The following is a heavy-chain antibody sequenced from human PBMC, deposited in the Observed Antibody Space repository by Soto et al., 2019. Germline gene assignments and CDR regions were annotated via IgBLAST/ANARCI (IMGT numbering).Heavy chain of an antibody. D-gene: IGHD2-2*01. CDR1: GGSVSSGSYY. CDR3: ARAVVVPAATAVGNWFDP. CDR2: IYYSGST. V-gene: IGHV4-61*01. J-gene: IGHJ5*02. Sequence: SETLSLTCTVSGGSVSSGSYYWSWIRQPPGKGLEWIGYIYYSGSTNYNPSLKSRVTISVDTSKNQFSLKLSSVTAADTAVYYCARAVVVPAATAVGNWFDPWGQGALVTVSS.